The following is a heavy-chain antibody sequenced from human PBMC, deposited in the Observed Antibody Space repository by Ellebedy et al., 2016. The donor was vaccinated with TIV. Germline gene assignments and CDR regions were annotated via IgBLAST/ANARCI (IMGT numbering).Heavy chain of an antibody. V-gene: IGHV3-7*01. CDR3: ARWIDWYFDL. D-gene: IGHD5-12*01. J-gene: IGHJ2*01. Sequence: PGGSLRLSCEASGFTFRSYWMSWVRQAPGKGPEWVANIKQDGSEKYYVDSMKGRLTISRDNAKNSLSLQMNSLRAEDTAVYYCARWIDWYFDLWGRGTLVTVSS. CDR2: IKQDGSEK. CDR1: GFTFRSYW.